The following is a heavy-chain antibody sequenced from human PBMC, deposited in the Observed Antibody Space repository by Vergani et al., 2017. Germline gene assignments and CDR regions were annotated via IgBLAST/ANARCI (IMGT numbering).Heavy chain of an antibody. J-gene: IGHJ6*03. CDR1: GFTFSNYW. D-gene: IGHD1-26*01. Sequence: VQLVESGGGLVQPGGSLRLSCTASGFTFSNYWMQWVRQAPGKGLMWVSRINSDGDSTSYADSVKGRFTISRDNGKNTLYLQMDSLRAEDTAVYYCARDGWELLDYFYYMDVWGKGTTVTVSS. CDR2: INSDGDST. V-gene: IGHV3-74*01. CDR3: ARDGWELLDYFYYMDV.